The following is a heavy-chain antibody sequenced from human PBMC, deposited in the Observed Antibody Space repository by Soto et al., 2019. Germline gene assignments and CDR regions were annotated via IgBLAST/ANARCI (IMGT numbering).Heavy chain of an antibody. CDR1: GFTFSSYA. CDR2: ISGSGGST. D-gene: IGHD1-26*01. V-gene: IGHV3-23*01. Sequence: GGSLRLSCAASGFTFSSYAMSWVRQAPGKGLEWVSAISGSGGSTYYADSVKGRFTISRDNSKNTLYLQMNSLRAEDTAVYYCAKVSSGSYPYYYYYGMDVCGQGTTVIVSS. J-gene: IGHJ6*02. CDR3: AKVSSGSYPYYYYYGMDV.